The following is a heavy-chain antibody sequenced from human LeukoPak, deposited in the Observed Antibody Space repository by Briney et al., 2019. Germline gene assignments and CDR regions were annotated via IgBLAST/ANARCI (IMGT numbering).Heavy chain of an antibody. CDR1: GYTFTGYY. J-gene: IGHJ5*02. D-gene: IGHD2-15*01. CDR2: INPNSGGT. V-gene: IGHV1-2*02. Sequence: ASVKVSCKASGYTFTGYYMHWVRQAPGQGLEWMGWINPNSGGTNYAQKFQGRVTMTRDTSISTAYMELSRLRSDDTAVYYCARDLYCGGGSCYGGENWFDPWGQGTLVTVSS. CDR3: ARDLYCGGGSCYGGENWFDP.